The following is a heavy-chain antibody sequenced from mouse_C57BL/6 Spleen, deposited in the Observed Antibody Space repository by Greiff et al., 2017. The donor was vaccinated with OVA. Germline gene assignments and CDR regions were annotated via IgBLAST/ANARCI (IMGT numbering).Heavy chain of an antibody. V-gene: IGHV5-16*01. CDR3: ARGPSYYYGSSSAWFAY. D-gene: IGHD1-1*01. Sequence: VQLKESEGGLVQPGRSMKLSCTASGFTFSDYYMAWVRQVPEKGLEWVANINYDGSSTYYLDSLKSRFIISRDNAKNILYLQMSSLKSEDTATYYCARGPSYYYGSSSAWFAYWGQGTLVTVSA. CDR2: INYDGSST. J-gene: IGHJ3*01. CDR1: GFTFSDYY.